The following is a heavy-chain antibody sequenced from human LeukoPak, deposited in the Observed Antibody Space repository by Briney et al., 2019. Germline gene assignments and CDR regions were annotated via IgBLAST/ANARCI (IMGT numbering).Heavy chain of an antibody. J-gene: IGHJ4*02. CDR2: IWNGGSNG. V-gene: IGHV3-33*03. CDR1: GLTFGSYA. CDR3: AKDLDS. Sequence: PGRSLRLSCAASGLTFGSYAMHWLRQAPGKGLEWVAVIWNGGSNGYYVDSVKGRLTISTDNSNNTLYLQLNSLKPDDTAVYYCAKDLDSWGQGTLVIVSS.